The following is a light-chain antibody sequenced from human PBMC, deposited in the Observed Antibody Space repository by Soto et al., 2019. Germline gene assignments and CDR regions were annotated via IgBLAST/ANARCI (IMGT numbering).Light chain of an antibody. J-gene: IGKJ1*01. CDR1: QGSRSW. V-gene: IGKV1-5*01. CDR2: DAS. Sequence: DIQMTQSPSTLSASVGDIVTITFRASQGSRSWLAWYQQKPGNAPKLLIYDASDLQSGVPSRFSGSGSGTEFTLTISSLQPDDFATYYCQQYNSYPWTFGQGTKVDIK. CDR3: QQYNSYPWT.